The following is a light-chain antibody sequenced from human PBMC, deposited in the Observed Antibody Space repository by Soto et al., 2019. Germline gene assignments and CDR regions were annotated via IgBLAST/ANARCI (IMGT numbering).Light chain of an antibody. CDR1: QSVSSN. CDR2: GAS. J-gene: IGKJ1*01. Sequence: EIVMTQSPATLSVSPGERATHSCRASQSVSSNLAWYQQKPGQAPRLLIYGASTRATGIPARFSGSGSGTEFTLTISSLQSEDFAVYYCQQNNNWPPWTSGQGTKVKSN. CDR3: QQNNNWPPWT. V-gene: IGKV3-15*01.